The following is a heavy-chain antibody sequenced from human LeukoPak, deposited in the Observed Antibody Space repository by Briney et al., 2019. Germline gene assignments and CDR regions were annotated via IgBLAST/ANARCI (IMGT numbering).Heavy chain of an antibody. Sequence: PGGSLILSCAASGFTLSYYWMTWVRRAPGKGLEWVANIMQDGSEKYYVDSVKGRFTISRDNAKNSLYLQMNSLRAEDTAVYYCARHSAGYTTFFDYWGQGALVTVSS. V-gene: IGHV3-7*04. J-gene: IGHJ4*02. CDR2: IMQDGSEK. CDR3: ARHSAGYTTFFDY. D-gene: IGHD5-24*01. CDR1: GFTLSYYW.